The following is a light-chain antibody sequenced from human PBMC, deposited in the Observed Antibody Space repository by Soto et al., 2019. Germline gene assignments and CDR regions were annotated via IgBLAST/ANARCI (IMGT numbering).Light chain of an antibody. CDR2: EVT. CDR1: SSDVGGHSR. Sequence: QSVLTQPASVSGSHGQSISISCTGTSSDVGGHSRVSGFQQYPGKAPKLLIFEVTKRPSGVSNRFSGSKPGNTASLTISGLQSEYQDDYYSSSYTSSVAWVFGTGTKVTVL. CDR3: SSYTSSVAWV. V-gene: IGLV2-14*01. J-gene: IGLJ1*01.